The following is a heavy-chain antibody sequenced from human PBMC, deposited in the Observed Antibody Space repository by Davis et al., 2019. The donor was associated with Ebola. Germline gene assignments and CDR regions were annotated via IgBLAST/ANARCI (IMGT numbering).Heavy chain of an antibody. CDR2: ITSNGGNT. D-gene: IGHD3-22*01. Sequence: GESLKISCEVSGFTFASYATSWVRQAPGKGLQYLAGITSNGGNTYHADSVKGRFTISRDNSKNTLYLQMSSLRAEDTAVYYCVKDLYYFNGNNYYYDFDPWGQGTLVTVSS. J-gene: IGHJ5*02. CDR1: GFTFASYA. V-gene: IGHV3-64D*06. CDR3: VKDLYYFNGNNYYYDFDP.